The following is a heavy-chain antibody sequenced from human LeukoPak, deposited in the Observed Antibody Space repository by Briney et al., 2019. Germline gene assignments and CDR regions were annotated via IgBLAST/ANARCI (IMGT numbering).Heavy chain of an antibody. D-gene: IGHD6-6*01. CDR2: IYTSGST. Sequence: PSETLSLTCTVSGGSISSSSYYWSWIRQPAGKGLEWIGRIYTSGSTNYNPSLKSRVTISVDTSKNQFSLKLSSVTAADTAVYYCARLSIAARPGGDYFDYWGQGTLVTVSS. J-gene: IGHJ4*02. V-gene: IGHV4-61*02. CDR3: ARLSIAARPGGDYFDY. CDR1: GGSISSSSYY.